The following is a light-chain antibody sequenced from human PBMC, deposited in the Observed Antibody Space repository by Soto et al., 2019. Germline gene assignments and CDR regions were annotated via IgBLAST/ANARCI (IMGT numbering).Light chain of an antibody. Sequence: QTVVTQEPSFSVSPGGTVTLTCGLSSGSVSTSYYPSWYQQTPGQAPRTLISSTNTGSSGVPDRFSGSILGNKAALTITGAQADDDSDYYCVLYLGSGISVFGGGTKLTVL. CDR2: STN. CDR1: SGSVSTSYY. V-gene: IGLV8-61*01. J-gene: IGLJ3*02. CDR3: VLYLGSGISV.